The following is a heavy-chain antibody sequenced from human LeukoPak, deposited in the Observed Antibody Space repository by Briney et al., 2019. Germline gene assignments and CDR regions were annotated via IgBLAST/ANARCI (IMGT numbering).Heavy chain of an antibody. J-gene: IGHJ4*02. CDR3: ARHKGFSSGWYADY. D-gene: IGHD6-19*01. CDR2: TYPHDSDT. Sequence: GESLKISCKSSGYSFINYWIGGVRQMPGQGLEWMGITYPHDSDTRYSPSFQGQVTISADKSINTAYLQWSSLKASDTAMYYCARHKGFSSGWYADYWGQGTLVTVAS. CDR1: GYSFINYW. V-gene: IGHV5-51*01.